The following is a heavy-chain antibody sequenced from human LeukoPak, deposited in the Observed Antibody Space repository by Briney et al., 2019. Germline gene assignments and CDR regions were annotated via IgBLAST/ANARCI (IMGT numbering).Heavy chain of an antibody. CDR2: ITWDGGNT. V-gene: IGHV3-43D*03. D-gene: IGHD6-19*01. Sequence: GGSLRLSCAASGFSFDDYAMHWVRQAPGKGLEWVSLITWDGGNTYYADSVKGRFTISRDNSKNSLYLQMNSLKAEDTALYYCAKDVRAVAGTWSHMEVWGKGTTVTVSS. J-gene: IGHJ6*03. CDR1: GFSFDDYA. CDR3: AKDVRAVAGTWSHMEV.